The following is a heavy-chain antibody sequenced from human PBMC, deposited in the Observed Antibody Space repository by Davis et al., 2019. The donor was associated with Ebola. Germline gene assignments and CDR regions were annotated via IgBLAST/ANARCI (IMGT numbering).Heavy chain of an antibody. Sequence: GESLKISCAASGFTFNIYAMSWVRQAPGKGLEWVSAISGSGGSTYYADSVKGRVTISRDNSKNTLYLQMNSLRAEDTAVYYCTRDFDWDGGYWGQGTLVTVSP. CDR2: ISGSGGST. CDR3: TRDFDWDGGY. D-gene: IGHD3-16*01. V-gene: IGHV3-23*01. CDR1: GFTFNIYA. J-gene: IGHJ4*02.